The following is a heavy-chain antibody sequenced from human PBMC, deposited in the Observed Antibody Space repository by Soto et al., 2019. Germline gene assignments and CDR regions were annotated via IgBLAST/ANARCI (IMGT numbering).Heavy chain of an antibody. Sequence: GGSLRLSCAASGFTFSSYAMSWVRQAPGKGLEWVSAISGSGGSTYYADSVKGRFTISRDNSKNTLYPQMNSLRAEDTAVYYCAKDRRVFDIKPYYFDYWGQGTLVTVSS. D-gene: IGHD2-15*01. J-gene: IGHJ4*02. V-gene: IGHV3-23*01. CDR2: ISGSGGST. CDR1: GFTFSSYA. CDR3: AKDRRVFDIKPYYFDY.